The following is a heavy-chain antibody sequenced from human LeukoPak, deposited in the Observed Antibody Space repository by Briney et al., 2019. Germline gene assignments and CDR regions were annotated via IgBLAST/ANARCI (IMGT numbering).Heavy chain of an antibody. CDR1: GGSISSYY. J-gene: IGHJ4*02. D-gene: IGHD6-19*01. V-gene: IGHV4-59*08. CDR2: IYYSGST. Sequence: PSETLSLTCTVSGGSISSYYWSWIRQPPGKGLEWIGYIYYSGSTNYNPSLKSRVTISVDTSKNQFSLKLSSVTAADTAVYYCARQGSTQWLVYFDYWGQGTLVTVPS. CDR3: ARQGSTQWLVYFDY.